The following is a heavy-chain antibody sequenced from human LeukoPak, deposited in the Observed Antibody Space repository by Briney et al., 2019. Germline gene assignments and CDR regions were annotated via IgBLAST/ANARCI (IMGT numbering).Heavy chain of an antibody. V-gene: IGHV4-4*07. CDR3: AGSGPRSSPPLFDY. Sequence: SETLSLTCTVSGGSISSYYWSWIRQPAGKGLEWIGRIYTSGSTNYNPSLKSRVTMSVDTSKNQFSLKLSSVTAADTAVYCCAGSGPRSSPPLFDYWGQGTLVTVSS. CDR2: IYTSGST. CDR1: GGSISSYY. J-gene: IGHJ4*02. D-gene: IGHD6-6*01.